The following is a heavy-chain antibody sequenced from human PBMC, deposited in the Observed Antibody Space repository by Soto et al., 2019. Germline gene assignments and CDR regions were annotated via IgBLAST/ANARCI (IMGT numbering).Heavy chain of an antibody. CDR1: GFTFSISG. V-gene: IGHV3-30*18. J-gene: IGHJ6*02. CDR2: ISYDGSNK. Sequence: GGSLRLSGAPSGFTFSISGMHWVRQAPGKALGWVAVISYDGSNKYYADSVKGRFTISRDNSKNTLYLQMNSLRAEDTAVYYCAKVAASPYYYYGMDVWGQGTTVTVSS. CDR3: AKVAASPYYYYGMDV. D-gene: IGHD6-25*01.